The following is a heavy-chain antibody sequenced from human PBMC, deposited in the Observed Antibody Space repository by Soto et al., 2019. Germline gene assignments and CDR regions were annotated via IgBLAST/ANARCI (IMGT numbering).Heavy chain of an antibody. Sequence: GGSLRLSCAASGFTFSDHYMDWVRQAPGKGLEWVGRTRNKANSYTTEYAASVKGRFTISRDYSTNSLYLQMNSLKTVDTAVYYCARVQDYCSGGSCYLTTYDYWGQGTLVTVSS. J-gene: IGHJ4*02. D-gene: IGHD2-15*01. CDR3: ARVQDYCSGGSCYLTTYDY. V-gene: IGHV3-72*01. CDR2: TRNKANSYTT. CDR1: GFTFSDHY.